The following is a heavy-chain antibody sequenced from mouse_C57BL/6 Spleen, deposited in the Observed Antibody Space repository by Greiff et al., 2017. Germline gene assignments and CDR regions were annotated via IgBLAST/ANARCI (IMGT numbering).Heavy chain of an antibody. Sequence: EVMLVESGGGLVQPKGSLKLSCAASGFSFNTYAMNWVRQAPGKGLEWVARIRSKSNNYATYYADSVKDRFTISRDDSESMLYLQMNNLKTEDTAMYYCVRSPTVVATDWYFDVWGTGTTVTVSS. D-gene: IGHD1-1*01. J-gene: IGHJ1*03. CDR1: GFSFNTYA. CDR2: IRSKSNNYAT. CDR3: VRSPTVVATDWYFDV. V-gene: IGHV10-1*01.